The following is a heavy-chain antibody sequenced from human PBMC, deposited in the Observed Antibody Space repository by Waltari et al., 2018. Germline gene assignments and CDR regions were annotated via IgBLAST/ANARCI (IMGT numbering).Heavy chain of an antibody. CDR3: AGVRPSMIVVDY. D-gene: IGHD3-22*01. J-gene: IGHJ4*02. CDR1: GFTFSSYA. CDR2: IYSGGST. Sequence: EVQLLESGGGLVQPGGSLRLSCAASGFTFSSYAMSWVRQAPGKGLEWVSVIYSGGSTYYADSVKGRFTISRDNSKNTLYLQMNSLRAEDTAVYYCAGVRPSMIVVDYWGQGTLVTVSS. V-gene: IGHV3-23*03.